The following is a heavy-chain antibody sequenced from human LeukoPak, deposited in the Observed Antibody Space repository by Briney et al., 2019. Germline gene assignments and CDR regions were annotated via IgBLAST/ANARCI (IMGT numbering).Heavy chain of an antibody. D-gene: IGHD3-9*01. Sequence: SETLSLTCTVSGGSISSSSYYWGWIRQPPGKGLEWIGSIYYSGSTYYNPSLKSRVTISVDTSKNQFSLKLSSVTAADTAVYYCARTNYDILTGQNLHFDYWGQGTLVTVSS. CDR2: IYYSGST. CDR3: ARTNYDILTGQNLHFDY. V-gene: IGHV4-39*07. CDR1: GGSISSSSYY. J-gene: IGHJ4*02.